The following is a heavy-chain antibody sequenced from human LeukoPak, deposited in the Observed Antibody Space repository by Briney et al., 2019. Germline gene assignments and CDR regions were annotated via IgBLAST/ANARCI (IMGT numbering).Heavy chain of an antibody. J-gene: IGHJ3*02. CDR3: ARWAHAFDI. V-gene: IGHV4-34*01. CDR2: INHSGST. Sequence: SETLSLTCAVYGGSFSGYYWSWIRQPPGKWLEWIGEINHSGSTNYNPSLKSRVTISVDTSKNQFSLKLSSVTAADTAVYYCARWAHAFDIWGQGTMVTVSS. CDR1: GGSFSGYY.